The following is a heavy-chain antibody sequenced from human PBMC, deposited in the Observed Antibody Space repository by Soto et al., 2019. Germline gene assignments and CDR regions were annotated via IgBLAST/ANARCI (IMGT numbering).Heavy chain of an antibody. Sequence: QVQLVQSGAEVKKPGSSVKVSCKASGATFSSNAINWVRQAPGQGLEWMGGINPIFGTAKYAQKLQGRVTITADKSTSTAYMELSSLRSEDTAVYYCAREAAAGRNWFDPWGQGTLVTVSS. V-gene: IGHV1-69*06. D-gene: IGHD6-13*01. CDR1: GATFSSNA. CDR3: AREAAAGRNWFDP. J-gene: IGHJ5*02. CDR2: INPIFGTA.